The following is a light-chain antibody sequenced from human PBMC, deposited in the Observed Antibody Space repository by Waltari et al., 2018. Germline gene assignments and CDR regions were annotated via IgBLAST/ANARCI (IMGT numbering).Light chain of an antibody. CDR2: EVS. CDR3: SSYTSSSAVV. CDR1: SRDVGGDNS. J-gene: IGLJ2*01. Sequence: QSALTQPASVSGSPGQSITISCTGTSRDVGGDNSASWYQQHPGKAPKLMIYEVSNRPSGVSNRFSGSKSGNTACLTISGLQAEDEADYYCSSYTSSSAVVFGGGTKLTVL. V-gene: IGLV2-14*01.